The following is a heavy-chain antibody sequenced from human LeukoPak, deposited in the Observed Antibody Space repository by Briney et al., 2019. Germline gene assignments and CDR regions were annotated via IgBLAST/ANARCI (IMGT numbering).Heavy chain of an antibody. Sequence: GGSLRLSCAASGFTFSSYWMTWVRQAPGKGLEWVANIKYDGSEKDYTDSVKGRFTISRDNAKNSLYLQMNSLRAEDTAVYYCARDIEAAGLFLDYWGQGTLVTVSS. CDR2: IKYDGSEK. V-gene: IGHV3-7*01. D-gene: IGHD6-13*01. CDR3: ARDIEAAGLFLDY. CDR1: GFTFSSYW. J-gene: IGHJ4*02.